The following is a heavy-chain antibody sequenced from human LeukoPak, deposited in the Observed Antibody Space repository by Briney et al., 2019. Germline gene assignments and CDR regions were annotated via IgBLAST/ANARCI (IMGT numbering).Heavy chain of an antibody. CDR2: IYYSGST. Sequence: PSETLSLTCTVSDDSISSYYWIWIRQPPGKGLEWIGYIYYSGSTNYNPSLKSRVTISVDTSKNQFSLKLSSVTAADTAVYYCARELYYDSSGYFDYWGQGTLVTVSS. J-gene: IGHJ4*02. V-gene: IGHV4-59*01. CDR3: ARELYYDSSGYFDY. D-gene: IGHD3-22*01. CDR1: DDSISSYY.